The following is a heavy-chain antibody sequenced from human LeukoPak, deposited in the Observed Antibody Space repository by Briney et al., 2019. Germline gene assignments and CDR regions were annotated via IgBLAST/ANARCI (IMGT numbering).Heavy chain of an antibody. CDR3: ARSPTKRVPEDY. CDR2: INHSGST. J-gene: IGHJ4*02. Sequence: SETLSLTCAVYGGSFSGYYWSWIRQPPGKGLEWIGEINHSGSTNYNPSLKSRVTISMDKSKNQISLRLTSVTAADTAVYYCARSPTKRVPEDYWGQGTLVTVSS. D-gene: IGHD2-2*01. V-gene: IGHV4-34*01. CDR1: GGSFSGYY.